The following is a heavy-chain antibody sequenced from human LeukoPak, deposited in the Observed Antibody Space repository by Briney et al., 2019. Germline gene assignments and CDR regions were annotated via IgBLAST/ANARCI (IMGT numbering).Heavy chain of an antibody. CDR1: GFTFSSYA. Sequence: GGSLRLSCAASGFTFSSYAMHWVRQAPGKGLEYVSAISSNGGSTYYANSVKGRFTISRDNSKNTLYLQMGSLRAEDMAVYYCARGPSQAMVRILDYWGQGTLVTVSS. V-gene: IGHV3-64*01. J-gene: IGHJ4*02. D-gene: IGHD3-10*01. CDR2: ISSNGGST. CDR3: ARGPSQAMVRILDY.